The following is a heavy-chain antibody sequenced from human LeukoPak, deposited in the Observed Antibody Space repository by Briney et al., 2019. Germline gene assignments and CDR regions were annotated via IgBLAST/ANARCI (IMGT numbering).Heavy chain of an antibody. D-gene: IGHD6-13*01. CDR1: GGSISNYY. J-gene: IGHJ4*02. V-gene: IGHV4-59*12. CDR3: ARGRSHLDY. CDR2: IYYSGST. Sequence: SETLSLTYTVSGGSISNYYWTWIRQPPGKGLEWIGYIYYSGSTNYNPSLKSRVTFSVDTSKNQFSLHLSSVTAADTAVYFCARGRSHLDYWGQGTLVTVSS.